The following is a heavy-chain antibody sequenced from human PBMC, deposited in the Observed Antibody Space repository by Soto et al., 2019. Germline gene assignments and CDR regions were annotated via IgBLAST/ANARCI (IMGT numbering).Heavy chain of an antibody. CDR3: AKVLSPWLRFLEWSIDY. CDR2: VSGSGVDT. J-gene: IGHJ4*02. Sequence: PGGSLRLSCAASGFTFSSYSMNWVCQAPGQGLEWVSTVSGSGVDTYYADSVKGRFTISRDNSRNTVYLQMNSLRVDDTAVYYCAKVLSPWLRFLEWSIDYWGQGTLVTVSS. CDR1: GFTFSSYS. D-gene: IGHD3-3*01. V-gene: IGHV3-23*01.